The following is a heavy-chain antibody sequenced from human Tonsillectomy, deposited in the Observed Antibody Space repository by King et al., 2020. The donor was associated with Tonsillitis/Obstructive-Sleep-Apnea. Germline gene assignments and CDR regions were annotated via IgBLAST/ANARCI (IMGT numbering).Heavy chain of an antibody. D-gene: IGHD3-22*01. CDR1: GFSLSTSGVG. CDR2: IYWDDDT. CDR3: AHIYDGTTYYYMNTFDN. J-gene: IGHJ3*02. V-gene: IGHV2-5*02. Sequence: TLKESGPTLVKPTQTLTLTCTLSGFSLSTSGVGVGWIRQPPGKALEWLALIYWDDDTRYSPSLKSRLTITKDTSKNQVVLTMTNMDPVDTATYYCAHIYDGTTYYYMNTFDNWGQGTVVTVSS.